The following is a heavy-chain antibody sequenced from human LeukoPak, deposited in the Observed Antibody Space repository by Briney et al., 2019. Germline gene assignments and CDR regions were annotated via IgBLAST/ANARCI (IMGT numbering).Heavy chain of an antibody. J-gene: IGHJ3*02. D-gene: IGHD2-2*01. V-gene: IGHV3-7*03. CDR1: GFTFSGYW. Sequence: PGGSLRLSCAASGFTFSGYWMTWVRQAPGKGLEWVATIKPDGSDQYYVDSLRGRFTISRDNTKNSLYLQLNSLRAEDTALYYCAKVGGFQLPPEQNAFDIWGQGTMVTVSS. CDR3: AKVGGFQLPPEQNAFDI. CDR2: IKPDGSDQ.